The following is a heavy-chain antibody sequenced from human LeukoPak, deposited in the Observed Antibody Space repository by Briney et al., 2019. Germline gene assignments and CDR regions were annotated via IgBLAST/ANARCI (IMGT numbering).Heavy chain of an antibody. V-gene: IGHV4-39*07. J-gene: IGHJ4*02. CDR3: ARSITMIVVGGEYDY. CDR1: GGSISSYY. D-gene: IGHD3-22*01. CDR2: IYYSGST. Sequence: SETLSLTCTVSGGSISSYYWGWIRQPPGKGLEWIGSIYYSGSTYYNPSLKSRVTISVDTSKNQFSLKLSSVTAADTAVYYCARSITMIVVGGEYDYWGQGTLVTVSS.